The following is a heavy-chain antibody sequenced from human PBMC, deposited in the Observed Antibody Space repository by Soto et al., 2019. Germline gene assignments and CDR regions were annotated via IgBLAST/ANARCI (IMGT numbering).Heavy chain of an antibody. Sequence: QVQLQQWGAGLLKPSETLSLTCAVYGGSFSGYYWSWIRQPPGKGLEWIGEINHSGSTNYNPTLRIRVTASVDTSKNQFSLKLSSVTAADTAVYYCARGERKPSAGRGVNCWCQGTLVAVSS. D-gene: IGHD6-19*01. CDR1: GGSFSGYY. CDR2: INHSGST. V-gene: IGHV4-34*01. J-gene: IGHJ4*02. CDR3: ARGERKPSAGRGVNC.